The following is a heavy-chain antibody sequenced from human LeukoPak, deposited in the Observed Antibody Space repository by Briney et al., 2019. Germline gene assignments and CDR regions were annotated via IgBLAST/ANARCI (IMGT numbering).Heavy chain of an antibody. D-gene: IGHD2-15*01. J-gene: IGHJ5*02. Sequence: GGSLRLSCAAPGFTFSSYSMNWVRQAPGKGLEWVSSISSSSSYIYYADSVKGRFTISRDNAKNSLYLQMNSLRAEDTAVYYCARDRCGSCTNWFDPWGQGTLVTVSS. CDR2: ISSSSSYI. CDR1: GFTFSSYS. CDR3: ARDRCGSCTNWFDP. V-gene: IGHV3-21*01.